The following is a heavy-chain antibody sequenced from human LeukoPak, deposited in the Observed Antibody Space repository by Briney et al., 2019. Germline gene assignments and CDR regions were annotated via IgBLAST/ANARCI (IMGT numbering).Heavy chain of an antibody. CDR3: ERDQILPLLTTHTAMNTNPSFYY. CDR1: GGTFSSYA. J-gene: IGHJ6*01. D-gene: IGHD5-18*01. CDR2: IIPIFGTE. Sequence: RASVRVSSKASGGTFSSYAISWVRQALGQGVGWMGRIIPIFGTENYAQKLQGRVTITGDKSRRTAYMELRSRRTEEGAVFNWERDQILPLLTTHTAMNTNPSFYY. V-gene: IGHV1-69*06.